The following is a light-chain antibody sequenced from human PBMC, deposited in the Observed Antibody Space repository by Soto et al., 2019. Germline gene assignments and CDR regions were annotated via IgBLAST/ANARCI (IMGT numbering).Light chain of an antibody. V-gene: IGKV3-20*01. CDR2: AAS. CDR3: QQYDVAPLT. Sequence: ESVFSHSPGTLSLSPRERATLFCRPRQTLSINSLAWYQQKPGQAPRLLIYAASTRDTGIPDRFNGSGSGTDFALTINRLEPEDFAVYYCQQYDVAPLTFGPGTKVDIK. J-gene: IGKJ3*01. CDR1: QTLSINS.